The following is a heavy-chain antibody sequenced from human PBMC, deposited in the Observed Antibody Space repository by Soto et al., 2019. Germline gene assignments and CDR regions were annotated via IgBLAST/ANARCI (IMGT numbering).Heavy chain of an antibody. V-gene: IGHV1-18*01. J-gene: IGHJ3*02. Sequence: GASVKVSCKASGYTFTSYGISWVRQAPGQGHEWMGWISAYNGNTNYAQKLQGRVTMTTDTSTSTAYMELRSLRSDDTAVYYCARELGYCSGGSCYSGAFDIWGQGTMVTVSS. D-gene: IGHD2-15*01. CDR2: ISAYNGNT. CDR1: GYTFTSYG. CDR3: ARELGYCSGGSCYSGAFDI.